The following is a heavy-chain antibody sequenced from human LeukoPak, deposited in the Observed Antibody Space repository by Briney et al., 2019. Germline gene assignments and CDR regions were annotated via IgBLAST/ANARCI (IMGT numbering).Heavy chain of an antibody. V-gene: IGHV3-48*03. CDR1: GFTFNNYA. CDR3: VREGYYDSSGYLGVFGY. D-gene: IGHD3-22*01. CDR2: LSDSGSTK. J-gene: IGHJ4*02. Sequence: GGSLRLSCAASGFTFNNYAMSWVRQAPGKGLGWVSYLSDSGSTKYYADSVKGRFTSSRDNAKNSVYLQMKSLRAEDTAVYYCVREGYYDSSGYLGVFGYWGQGTLVTVSS.